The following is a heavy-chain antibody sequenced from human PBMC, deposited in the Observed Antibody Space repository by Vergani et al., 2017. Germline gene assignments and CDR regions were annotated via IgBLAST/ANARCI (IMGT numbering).Heavy chain of an antibody. CDR2: ISSSSSYI. D-gene: IGHD3-10*01. CDR1: GFTFSSYA. Sequence: VQLVESGGGVVQPGGSLRLSCAASGFTFSSYAMNWVRQAPGKGLEWVSSISSSSSYIYYADSVKGRFTISRDNAKNSLYLQMNSLRAEDTAVYYCTRDLLWFGELLYPGGMDVWGQGTTVTVSS. V-gene: IGHV3-21*01. J-gene: IGHJ6*02. CDR3: TRDLLWFGELLYPGGMDV.